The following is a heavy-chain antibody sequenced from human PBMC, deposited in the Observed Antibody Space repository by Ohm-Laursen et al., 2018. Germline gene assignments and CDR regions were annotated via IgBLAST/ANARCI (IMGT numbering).Heavy chain of an antibody. Sequence: SLRLSCSASGFTFSDYGMHWVRQAPGKGLEWVAVISYDGSNKYYADSVKGRFTISRDNSKNTLYLQMNSLRADDTAVYYCARDKSSEDAFDIWGQGTMVTVSS. D-gene: IGHD1-26*01. CDR1: GFTFSDYG. CDR3: ARDKSSEDAFDI. V-gene: IGHV3-33*05. J-gene: IGHJ3*02. CDR2: ISYDGSNK.